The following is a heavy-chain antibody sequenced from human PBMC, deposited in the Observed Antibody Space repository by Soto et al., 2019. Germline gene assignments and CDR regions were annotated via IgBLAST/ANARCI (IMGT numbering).Heavy chain of an antibody. CDR1: GYTFTSYD. V-gene: IGHV1-8*01. J-gene: IGHJ5*02. CDR3: ARGNILTGYNNWFDP. CDR2: MNPNSGNT. D-gene: IGHD3-9*01. Sequence: ASVKVSCKASGYTFTSYDMDWVRQATGQGLEWMGWMNPNSGNTGYAQKFQGRVTMTRNTSISTAYMELSSLRSEDTAVYYCARGNILTGYNNWFDPWGQGTPVTVS.